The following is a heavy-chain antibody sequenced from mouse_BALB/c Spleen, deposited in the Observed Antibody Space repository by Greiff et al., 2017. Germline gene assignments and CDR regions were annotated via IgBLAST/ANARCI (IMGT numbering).Heavy chain of an antibody. Sequence: EVMLVESGGGLVKPGGSLKLSCAASGFTFSSYAMYWVRQTPEKRLEWVATISDGGSYTYYPDSVKGRFTISRDNAKNNLYLQMSSLKSEDTAMYYCARGNWDISWFAYWGQGTLVTVSA. CDR2: ISDGGSYT. CDR1: GFTFSSYA. J-gene: IGHJ3*01. D-gene: IGHD4-1*01. CDR3: ARGNWDISWFAY. V-gene: IGHV5-4*02.